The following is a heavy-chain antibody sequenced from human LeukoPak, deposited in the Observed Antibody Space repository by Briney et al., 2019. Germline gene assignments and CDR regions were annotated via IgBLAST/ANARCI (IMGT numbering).Heavy chain of an antibody. CDR3: EKDTADY. CDR1: GFTFSRYW. V-gene: IGHV3-23*01. Sequence: GGSLRLSCAASGFTFSRYWMHWVRQAPGKGLEWVSAISGSGDSAYYANSVKGRFTISRDNSKNTVYLQMNSLRAEDTAVYYCEKDTADYWGQGTLVTVSS. CDR2: ISGSGDSA. D-gene: IGHD2-21*02. J-gene: IGHJ4*02.